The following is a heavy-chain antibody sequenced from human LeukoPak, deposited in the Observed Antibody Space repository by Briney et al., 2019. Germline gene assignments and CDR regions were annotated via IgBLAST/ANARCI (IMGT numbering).Heavy chain of an antibody. V-gene: IGHV1-69*04. J-gene: IGHJ4*02. CDR1: GYTFTSYY. Sequence: ASVTVSCKASGYTFTSYYMHWVRQAPGQGLEWMGRIIPILGIANYAQKFQGRVTITADKSTSTAYMELSSLRSEDTAVYYCARALDYGGPHDYWGQGTLVTVSS. CDR3: ARALDYGGPHDY. CDR2: IIPILGIA. D-gene: IGHD4-23*01.